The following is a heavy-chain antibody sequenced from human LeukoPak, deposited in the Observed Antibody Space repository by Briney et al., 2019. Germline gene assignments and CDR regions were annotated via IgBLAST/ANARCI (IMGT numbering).Heavy chain of an antibody. J-gene: IGHJ5*02. CDR2: ISASGTSI. V-gene: IGHV3-11*01. CDR3: AKEAQVGRGWFDP. Sequence: GGSLRLSCAASGFTFSDYFLTWIRQAPGKGLEWVSGISASGTSIYYADSVKGRFTISRDNSKNTLYLQMNSLRAEDTAVYYCAKEAQVGRGWFDPWGQGTLVTVSS. CDR1: GFTFSDYF.